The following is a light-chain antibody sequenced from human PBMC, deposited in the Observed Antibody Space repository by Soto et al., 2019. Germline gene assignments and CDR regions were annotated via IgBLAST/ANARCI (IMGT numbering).Light chain of an antibody. Sequence: EIVLTQSPATLSLSSGEKATISCRASQSVSNNFFAWYQQKPGQAPRLLIYAASNRATGIPDRFSGSGSGTDFTLTISRLEPEDFAVYYCQQYGSSGTFGQGTKVDIK. CDR3: QQYGSSGT. CDR2: AAS. V-gene: IGKV3-20*01. J-gene: IGKJ1*01. CDR1: QSVSNNF.